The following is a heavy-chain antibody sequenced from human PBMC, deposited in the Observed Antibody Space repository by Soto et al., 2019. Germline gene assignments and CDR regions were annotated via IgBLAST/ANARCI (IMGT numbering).Heavy chain of an antibody. D-gene: IGHD3-10*01. Sequence: QVQLVQSGAEVKKPGSSVRVSCKASGDTFTFYSINWVRQAPGLGLEWMGRINPILSMSNYAQRFQGRVTMTADKSTSTVYMELSSLGSEDTAMYYCASSYGSGSRAFDYWGQGALVTVSS. V-gene: IGHV1-69*02. CDR2: INPILSMS. CDR3: ASSYGSGSRAFDY. CDR1: GDTFTFYS. J-gene: IGHJ4*02.